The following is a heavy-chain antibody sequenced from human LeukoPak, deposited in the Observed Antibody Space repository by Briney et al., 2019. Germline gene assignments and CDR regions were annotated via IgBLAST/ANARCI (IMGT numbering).Heavy chain of an antibody. V-gene: IGHV3-23*01. D-gene: IGHD3-16*02. Sequence: GTSLRLSCEASGFTFSHFGMHWVRQAPGKGLEWVSAISGSGGSTYYADSVKGRFTISRDSSKNTLYLQMNSLRAEDTAVYYCAPTAPYYDYVWGSYRFDYWGQGTLVTVSS. CDR2: ISGSGGST. J-gene: IGHJ4*02. CDR1: GFTFSHFG. CDR3: APTAPYYDYVWGSYRFDY.